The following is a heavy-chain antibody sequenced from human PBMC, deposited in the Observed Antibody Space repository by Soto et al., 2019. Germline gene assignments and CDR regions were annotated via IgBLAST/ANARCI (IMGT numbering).Heavy chain of an antibody. V-gene: IGHV3-30*18. Sequence: GGSLRLSCAASGFTFSSYGMHWVRQAPGKGLEWVAVISYDGSNKYYADSVKGRFTISRDNSKNTLYLQMNSLRAEDTAVYYCAKEADEYDYWGQGTLVTVSS. CDR2: ISYDGSNK. CDR3: AKEADEYDY. CDR1: GFTFSSYG. J-gene: IGHJ4*02.